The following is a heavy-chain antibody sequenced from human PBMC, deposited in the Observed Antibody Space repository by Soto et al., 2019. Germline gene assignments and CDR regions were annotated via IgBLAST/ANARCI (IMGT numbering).Heavy chain of an antibody. Sequence: GGSLRLSCAASGFTFSSYAMSWVRQAPGKGLEWVSAISGSGGSTYYADSVKGRFTISRDNSKNTLYLQMNSLRAEDTAVYYCAKEPDPYGSGSYYSEYGMDVWGQGTTVTGSS. CDR2: ISGSGGST. D-gene: IGHD3-10*01. CDR1: GFTFSSYA. V-gene: IGHV3-23*01. J-gene: IGHJ6*02. CDR3: AKEPDPYGSGSYYSEYGMDV.